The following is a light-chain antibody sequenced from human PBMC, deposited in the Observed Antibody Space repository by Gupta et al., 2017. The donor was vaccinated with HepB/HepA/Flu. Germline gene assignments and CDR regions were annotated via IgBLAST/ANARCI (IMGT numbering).Light chain of an antibody. CDR2: GAS. Sequence: EIVMTQSPATLSVSPGERATLSCRASQSVSSNLAWYQQKPGQAPRLLIYGASTRATGIPARFRGSGSGTEFTLTISSLQSEDFAVYYCQQYNNWSPLTFGEGTKVEIK. CDR1: QSVSSN. V-gene: IGKV3-15*01. CDR3: QQYNNWSPLT. J-gene: IGKJ4*01.